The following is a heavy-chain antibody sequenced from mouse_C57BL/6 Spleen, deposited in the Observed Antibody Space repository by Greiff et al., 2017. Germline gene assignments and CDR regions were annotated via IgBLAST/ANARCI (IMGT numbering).Heavy chain of an antibody. Sequence: QVQLQQSGAELVKPGASVKISCKASGYAFSSYWMNWVKQRPGKGLEWIGQIYPGDGDTNYNGKFQGKATLTADKSSSTAYMQLSSLTSEDSAVYFCARRGSSSAWFAYWGQGTLVTVSA. V-gene: IGHV1-80*01. CDR1: GYAFSSYW. CDR2: IYPGDGDT. CDR3: ARRGSSSAWFAY. D-gene: IGHD1-1*01. J-gene: IGHJ3*01.